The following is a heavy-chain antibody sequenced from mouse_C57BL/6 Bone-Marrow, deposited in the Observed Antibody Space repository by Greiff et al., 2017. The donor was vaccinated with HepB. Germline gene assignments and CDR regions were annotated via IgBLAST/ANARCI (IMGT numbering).Heavy chain of an antibody. CDR2: ISSGSSTI. J-gene: IGHJ2*01. CDR3: ARGRGYYSYYFDY. Sequence: EVKLVESGGGLVKPGGSLKLSCAASGFTFSDYGMHWVRQAPEKGLEWVAYISSGSSTIYYADTVKGRCTISRDNAKNTLFLQMTSLRSEDTAMYYCARGRGYYSYYFDYWGQGTTLTVSS. D-gene: IGHD2-3*01. V-gene: IGHV5-17*01. CDR1: GFTFSDYG.